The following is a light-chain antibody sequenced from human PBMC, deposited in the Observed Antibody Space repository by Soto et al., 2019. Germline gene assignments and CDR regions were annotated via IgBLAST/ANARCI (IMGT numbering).Light chain of an antibody. CDR2: AAS. J-gene: IGKJ2*01. V-gene: IGKV1-39*01. CDR1: QRISTS. CDR3: QQSYLTSRT. Sequence: IQMTQSPSSLSASVGDRVTITCRASQRISTSLNWYQHKVGRAPKLLIYAASSLQPGVPSRFSSGGAGTDFPLTISNLQPEDFATYYCQQSYLTSRTFSQGTKLEIK.